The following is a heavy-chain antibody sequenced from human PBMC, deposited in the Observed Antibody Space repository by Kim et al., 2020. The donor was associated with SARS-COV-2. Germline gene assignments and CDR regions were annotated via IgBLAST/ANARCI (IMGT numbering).Heavy chain of an antibody. Sequence: ASVKVSCKASGYTFTSYGISWVRQAPGQGLEWMGWISAYNGNTNYAQKLQGRVTMTTDTSTSTAYMELRSLRSDDTAVYYCARVLVTMVRGVIIGGSAFDPWGQGTLVTVSS. V-gene: IGHV1-18*01. CDR3: ARVLVTMVRGVIIGGSAFDP. CDR2: ISAYNGNT. J-gene: IGHJ5*02. CDR1: GYTFTSYG. D-gene: IGHD3-10*01.